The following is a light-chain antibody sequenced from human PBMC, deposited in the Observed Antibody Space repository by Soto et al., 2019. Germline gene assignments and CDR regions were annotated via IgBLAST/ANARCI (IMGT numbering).Light chain of an antibody. J-gene: IGKJ1*01. Sequence: VLTQTPLSSPVTLGQPASISCRSSQSLVYSDGNTYLSWLQQRPGQPPRLLIYQVSNRFSGVPGRFSGSGGGPDFTLKISRVEAEDVGVYYCIQFSHFPRTFGQGTKVEI. CDR3: IQFSHFPRT. CDR1: QSLVYSDGNTY. CDR2: QVS. V-gene: IGKV2-24*01.